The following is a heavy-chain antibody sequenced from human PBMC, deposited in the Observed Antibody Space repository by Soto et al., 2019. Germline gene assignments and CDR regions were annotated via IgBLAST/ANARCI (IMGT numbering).Heavy chain of an antibody. J-gene: IGHJ5*02. D-gene: IGHD5-18*01. Sequence: SATRSLTCSVSGDSINSGDYYWTWIRQAPGKGLQWVGHVYFSGSTNYNPSLKSRVTISLDTSKNQFSLKLRSVTAGDTAVYYCARVPVDTYMIYWSDPWGQGTLVTVSS. CDR3: ARVPVDTYMIYWSDP. CDR1: GDSINSGDYY. CDR2: VYFSGST. V-gene: IGHV4-61*08.